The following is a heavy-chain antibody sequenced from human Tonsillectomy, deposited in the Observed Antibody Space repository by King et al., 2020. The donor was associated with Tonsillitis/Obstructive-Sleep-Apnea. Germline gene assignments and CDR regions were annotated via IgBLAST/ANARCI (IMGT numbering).Heavy chain of an antibody. CDR2: IKSKTDGGTT. CDR3: TTDSPAIWDVVLGVREAIRAY. Sequence: VQLVESGGGLVKPGGSLRLSCAASGFTFSNAWMNWVRQAPGKGLEWVGRIKSKTDGGTTDYAAPVKGRFTISRDDSKNTLYLHMNSLKTEDTAVYYCTTDSPAIWDVVLGVREAIRAYWGQGTLVTVSS. D-gene: IGHD2-2*02. CDR1: GFTFSNAW. J-gene: IGHJ4*02. V-gene: IGHV3-15*07.